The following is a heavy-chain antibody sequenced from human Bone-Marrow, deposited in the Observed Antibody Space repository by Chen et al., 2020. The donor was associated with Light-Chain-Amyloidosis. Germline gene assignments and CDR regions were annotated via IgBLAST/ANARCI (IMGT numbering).Heavy chain of an antibody. V-gene: IGHV5-51*01. CDR3: ARFGGRSGY. Sequence: VQLVQSGAEVRKPGESLKISCKGSGYSFTSYWIGWVRQMPGKGLELMGIIYPGDSDTRYSPSFQGQVXISADKSXXXXXLQWTYLKAADTAMYYCARFGGRSGYWGQGTLVTVSS. CDR1: GYSFTSYW. J-gene: IGHJ4*02. CDR2: IYPGDSDT. D-gene: IGHD2-15*01.